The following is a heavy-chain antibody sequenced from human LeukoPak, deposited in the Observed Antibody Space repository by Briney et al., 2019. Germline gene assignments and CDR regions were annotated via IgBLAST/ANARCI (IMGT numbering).Heavy chain of an antibody. J-gene: IGHJ5*02. Sequence: SETLSLTCTVSGGSVSSSSYYWGWIRQPPGKGLEWIGSIYYSATTYYNPSLKSRVSISVDTSKNQFSLKLSSVSAADTAVYYCARSSGDLFDPWGQGILVTVSS. V-gene: IGHV4-39*01. CDR2: IYYSATT. CDR1: GGSVSSSSYY. D-gene: IGHD2-21*01. CDR3: ARSSGDLFDP.